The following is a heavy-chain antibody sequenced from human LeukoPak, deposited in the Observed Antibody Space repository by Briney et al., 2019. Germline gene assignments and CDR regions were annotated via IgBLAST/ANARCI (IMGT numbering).Heavy chain of an antibody. D-gene: IGHD6-19*01. CDR1: GFTFNNCA. J-gene: IGHJ4*02. CDR3: AKLVAVTGSDDY. CDR2: ISSSDGST. Sequence: HTGGSLRLSCTASGFTFNNCAMSWVRQVPGKGLEWVSAISSSDGSTFYADSVKGRFTISRDNSKNTLFLQMNSLGVDDTAVYYCAKLVAVTGSDDYWGRGTLVTASS. V-gene: IGHV3-23*01.